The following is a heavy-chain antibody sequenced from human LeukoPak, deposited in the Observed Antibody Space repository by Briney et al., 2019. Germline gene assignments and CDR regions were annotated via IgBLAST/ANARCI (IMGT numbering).Heavy chain of an antibody. CDR2: ISGSGGST. V-gene: IGHV3-23*01. Sequence: GGSLRLSCAASGFTFSSYSMNWVRQAPGKGLEWVSAISGSGGSTYYADSVKGRFTISRDNSKNTLYLQMNSLRAEDTAVYYCAKLVNYGGNHFDYWGQGTLVTVSS. J-gene: IGHJ4*02. CDR1: GFTFSSYS. D-gene: IGHD4-23*01. CDR3: AKLVNYGGNHFDY.